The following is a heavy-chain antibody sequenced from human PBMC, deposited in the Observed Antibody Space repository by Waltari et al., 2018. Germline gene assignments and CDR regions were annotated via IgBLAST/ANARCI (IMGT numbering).Heavy chain of an antibody. CDR2: INPSGGST. J-gene: IGHJ3*02. Sequence: QVQLVQSGAEVKKPGASVKVSCKASGYTFTSYYMHWVRQAPGQGLEWMGIINPSGGSTSYAQKFQGRVTMTRDTSTSTVYMELSSLRSEDTAVYYCARDLRPRSSRGNAFDIWGQGTMVTVSS. V-gene: IGHV1-46*03. CDR3: ARDLRPRSSRGNAFDI. D-gene: IGHD6-6*01. CDR1: GYTFTSYY.